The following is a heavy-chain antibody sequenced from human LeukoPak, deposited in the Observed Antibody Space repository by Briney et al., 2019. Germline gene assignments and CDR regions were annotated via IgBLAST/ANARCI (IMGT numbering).Heavy chain of an antibody. CDR2: IYHSGST. J-gene: IGHJ4*02. CDR3: ARRSEFDNTHYHYFDY. CDR1: GGSIDSRSYY. D-gene: IGHD2-15*01. Sequence: PSETLSLTCTVSGGSIDSRSYYWDWIRQAPGKGLEWIGTIYHSGSTEYNPSLKSRVAIFVDTSKNQFSLILHSVAAADTSVYYCARRSEFDNTHYHYFDYWGQGALVTVSS. V-gene: IGHV4-39*01.